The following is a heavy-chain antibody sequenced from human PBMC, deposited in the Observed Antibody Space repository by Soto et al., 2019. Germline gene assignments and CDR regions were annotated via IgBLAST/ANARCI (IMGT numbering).Heavy chain of an antibody. CDR3: ARVGMNYSDSSGERSYGMDV. Sequence: EALTLPCAVSSCTFRTDTNTCGRLRPGKGLGLVSSVVGSGESTYYADSVQGRFTISRANSKNTLYVQMNSLRAEDTAIYYCARVGMNYSDSSGERSYGMDVWGQGTTVTVSS. CDR1: SCTFRTDT. V-gene: IGHV3-23*01. D-gene: IGHD3-22*01. CDR2: VVGSGEST. J-gene: IGHJ6*02.